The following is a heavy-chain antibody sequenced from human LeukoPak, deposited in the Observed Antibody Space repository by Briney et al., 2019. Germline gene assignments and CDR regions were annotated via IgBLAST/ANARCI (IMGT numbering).Heavy chain of an antibody. D-gene: IGHD2-2*01. CDR3: ARDSCSSTSCYYPGD. J-gene: IGHJ4*02. V-gene: IGHV3-74*01. CDR2: INSDGSST. CDR1: GFTFSSYW. Sequence: PGGSLRLSCAASGFTFSSYWMHWVRQAPGKGLVWVSRINSDGSSTSYADSVKGRFTISRDNAKNSLYLQMNSLRAEDTAVYYCARDSCSSTSCYYPGDWGQGTLVTVSS.